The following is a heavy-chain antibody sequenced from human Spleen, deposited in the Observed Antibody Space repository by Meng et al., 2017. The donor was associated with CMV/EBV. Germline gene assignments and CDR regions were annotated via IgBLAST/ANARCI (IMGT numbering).Heavy chain of an antibody. J-gene: IGHJ4*02. CDR2: ITGSGGST. CDR3: ARGRLFLKTYFDY. CDR1: GFTLTNFA. V-gene: IGHV3-23*01. D-gene: IGHD2/OR15-2a*01. Sequence: AASGFTLTNFAMTWVRQAPGKGLGWVSTITGSGGSTYYADSVKGRFTISRDISKNTLYLQMNNLRAEDTAVYYCARGRLFLKTYFDYWGRGALVTVSS.